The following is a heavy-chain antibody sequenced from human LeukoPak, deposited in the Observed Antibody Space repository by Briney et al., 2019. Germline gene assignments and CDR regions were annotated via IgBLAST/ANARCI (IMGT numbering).Heavy chain of an antibody. CDR1: GFTFSSYW. D-gene: IGHD7-27*01. J-gene: IGHJ4*02. CDR2: IKQDGSEK. V-gene: IGHV3-7*01. Sequence: GGSLRLSCAASGFTFSSYWMSWVRQAPGKGLEWVANIKQDGSEKYYVDSVKGRFTISRDNAKNTLSLQMNNLRVEDTAVYYCARDVVWGFDYWGQGILVTVSS. CDR3: ARDVVWGFDY.